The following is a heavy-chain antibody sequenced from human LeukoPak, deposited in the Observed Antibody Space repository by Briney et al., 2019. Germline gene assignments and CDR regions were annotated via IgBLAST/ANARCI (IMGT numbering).Heavy chain of an antibody. CDR3: ARNPRAVASPFDY. Sequence: PSETLSLTCTVSGGSISSSSYYWGWIRQPPGKGLEWIGSIYYSGSTYYNPSLKSRVTISVDTSKNQFSLKLSSVTAADTAVYYCARNPRAVASPFDYWGQGTLVTVSS. CDR2: IYYSGST. CDR1: GGSISSSSYY. J-gene: IGHJ4*02. V-gene: IGHV4-39*01. D-gene: IGHD6-19*01.